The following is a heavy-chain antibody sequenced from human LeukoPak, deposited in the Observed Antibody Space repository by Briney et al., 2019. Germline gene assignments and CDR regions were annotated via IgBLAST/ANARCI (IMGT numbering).Heavy chain of an antibody. CDR1: GASISSSNYY. CDR2: IYSSGNT. Sequence: PSETLSLTCAVSGASISSSNYYWGWVRQSPGKGLEWIGDIYSSGNTYYNASLKSRVTMYIDTSKNQFSLKLSSVTAADTAMYYCAKSNGYGLIDYWGQGTLVTVSS. D-gene: IGHD5-12*01. J-gene: IGHJ4*02. CDR3: AKSNGYGLIDY. V-gene: IGHV4-39*01.